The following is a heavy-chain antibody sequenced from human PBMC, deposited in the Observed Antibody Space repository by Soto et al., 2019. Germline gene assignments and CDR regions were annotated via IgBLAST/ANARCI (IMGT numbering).Heavy chain of an antibody. Sequence: SETLSLTCTVSGGSISPYYWSWIRQPPGKGLEWIGYIYYSGSTYYNPSLKSRVTISVDTSKNQFSLKLSSVTAADTAVYYCARQIADYYDSSGYNWFDPWGQGTLVTVSS. CDR3: ARQIADYYDSSGYNWFDP. V-gene: IGHV4-59*04. CDR2: IYYSGST. D-gene: IGHD3-22*01. J-gene: IGHJ5*02. CDR1: GGSISPYY.